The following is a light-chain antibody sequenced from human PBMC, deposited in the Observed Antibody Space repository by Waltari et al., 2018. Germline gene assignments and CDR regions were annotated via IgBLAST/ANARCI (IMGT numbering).Light chain of an antibody. CDR2: DAS. Sequence: EIVLTQSPATLSLSPGERATLSCRVSQSVSYYLVWYQQRPGQAPRLLIYDASSRATGIPARFSGSGSETDFTLTISSLEPEDFAVYYCQQRRTWPLTFGGGTKVEI. CDR1: QSVSYY. J-gene: IGKJ4*01. CDR3: QQRRTWPLT. V-gene: IGKV3-11*01.